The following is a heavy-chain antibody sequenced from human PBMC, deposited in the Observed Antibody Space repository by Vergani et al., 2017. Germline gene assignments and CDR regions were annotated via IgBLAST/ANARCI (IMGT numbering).Heavy chain of an antibody. D-gene: IGHD3-3*01. V-gene: IGHV3-23*01. J-gene: IGHJ5*01. CDR3: AKSSDFWRGFQGFDS. CDR2: ISGSGTTT. CDR1: RFIFSGYA. Sequence: EVQLMESGGGLVQPGGSLRLSCAASRFIFSGYAMSWVRQAPGQGLEWVAGISGSGTTTYYSDSVKGRFAISRDNSNNTLYLRMNSVIVDDTAVYYCAKSSDFWRGFQGFDSWGQGSLVTVSS.